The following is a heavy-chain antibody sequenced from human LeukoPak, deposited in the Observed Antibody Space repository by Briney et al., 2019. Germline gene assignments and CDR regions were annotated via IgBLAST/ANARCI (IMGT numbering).Heavy chain of an antibody. D-gene: IGHD3-10*01. CDR2: INSDGSST. J-gene: IGHJ4*02. Sequence: GGSLRLSCEASGFTFSSYWMHWVRQAPGKGLVWVSRINSDGSSTSYADSVKGRFTTSRDNAKNTLYLQMNSLRVDDTAVYYCGRDDGSGSFDYWGQGILVTVSS. V-gene: IGHV3-74*01. CDR3: GRDDGSGSFDY. CDR1: GFTFSSYW.